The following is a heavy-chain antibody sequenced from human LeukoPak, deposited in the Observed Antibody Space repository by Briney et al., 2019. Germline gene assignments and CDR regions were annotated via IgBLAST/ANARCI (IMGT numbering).Heavy chain of an antibody. V-gene: IGHV3-7*01. CDR2: IKEDGSVR. Sequence: GGSLRLSCAVSGFTFSTYRMNWVGQAPGKGLEWLASIKEDGSVRYYLDSVKGRFTISRDNSKNSLSLQVNGLRVEDTAVYYCASLSGVPESWGQGTLVSVSS. CDR1: GFTFSTYR. J-gene: IGHJ5*02. CDR3: ASLSGVPES. D-gene: IGHD7-27*01.